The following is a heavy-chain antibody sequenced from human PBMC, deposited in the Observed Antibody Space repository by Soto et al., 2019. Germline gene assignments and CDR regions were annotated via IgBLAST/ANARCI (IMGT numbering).Heavy chain of an antibody. J-gene: IGHJ4*02. CDR2: ISRDGSSK. V-gene: IGHV3-30-3*01. CDR1: GFTFSRYA. Sequence: GALRLSCAASGFTFSRYAMHWVRQAPGEGLEWVAVISRDGSSKYYGGSVKGRFTVSRDNSNNTLYLSMTSLRPDDTAVFYCARSRNGAVPDSINFWGQGTLVTVSS. D-gene: IGHD2-8*01. CDR3: ARSRNGAVPDSINF.